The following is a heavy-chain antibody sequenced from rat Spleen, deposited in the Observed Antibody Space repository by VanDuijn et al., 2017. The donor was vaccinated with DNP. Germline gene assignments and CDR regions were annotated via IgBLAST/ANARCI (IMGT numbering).Heavy chain of an antibody. Sequence: EVQLVESGGGLVQPGRSLKLSCAASGFTFSNYYMAWVRQAPTKGLEWVAYISYDGGNTYYGDSVKGRFTVSRDDTKSTLYLQMNSLTSEDTATYYCAKIAAGAMDAWGQGTSVTVSS. CDR1: GFTFSNYY. V-gene: IGHV5-22*01. J-gene: IGHJ4*01. CDR3: AKIAAGAMDA. D-gene: IGHD1-2*01. CDR2: ISYDGGNT.